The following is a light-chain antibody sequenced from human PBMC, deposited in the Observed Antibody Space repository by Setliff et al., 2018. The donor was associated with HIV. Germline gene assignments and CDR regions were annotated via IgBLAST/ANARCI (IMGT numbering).Light chain of an antibody. Sequence: QSALTQPRSVSGSPGQSVTISCTGTSSDVGGYNYVSWYQQHPGKAPKLMIYDVSKRPSGVPDRFSGSKSGNTASLTISGLQAEDEADYYCCSYAGSSSYVFGTGTKGTVL. V-gene: IGLV2-11*01. CDR3: CSYAGSSSYV. CDR2: DVS. J-gene: IGLJ1*01. CDR1: SSDVGGYNY.